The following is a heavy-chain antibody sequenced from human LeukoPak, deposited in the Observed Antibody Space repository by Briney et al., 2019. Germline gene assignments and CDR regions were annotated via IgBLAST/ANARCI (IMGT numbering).Heavy chain of an antibody. D-gene: IGHD3/OR15-3a*01. Sequence: SETLSLTCGVYGGSFNTYYWSWIRQPPGKGLEWMGEINHNGRTNYNPSLKSRGTISVDSSMNQFSLKVTSVTAADTAVYYCARWTPRTEMKGLNYYYGMDVWGKGGTVTVSS. J-gene: IGHJ6*04. CDR2: INHNGRT. CDR1: GGSFNTYY. CDR3: ARWTPRTEMKGLNYYYGMDV. V-gene: IGHV4-34*01.